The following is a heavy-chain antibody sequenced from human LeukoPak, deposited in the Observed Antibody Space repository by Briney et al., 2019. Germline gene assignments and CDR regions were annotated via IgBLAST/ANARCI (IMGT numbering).Heavy chain of an antibody. CDR3: ARVYLERLTAGYFDH. J-gene: IGHJ4*02. V-gene: IGHV3-30*04. D-gene: IGHD2-8*01. Sequence: GGSLRLSCAASGFTFSTYAMNWVRQAPGKGLEWVAVISDDGRHNYYADSVKGRFTISRDNSKSTLYLQMNSLRDDDSAAYFCARVYLERLTAGYFDHWGQGTLVTVSS. CDR2: ISDDGRHN. CDR1: GFTFSTYA.